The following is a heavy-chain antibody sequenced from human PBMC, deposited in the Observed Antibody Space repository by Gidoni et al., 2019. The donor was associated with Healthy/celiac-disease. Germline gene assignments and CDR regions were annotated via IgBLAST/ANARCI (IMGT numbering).Heavy chain of an antibody. J-gene: IGHJ3*02. CDR2: IYHSGST. CDR3: AVDEWEQSLHAFDI. D-gene: IGHD1-26*01. V-gene: IGHV4-38-2*02. Sequence: QVQLQESGPGLVKPSETLSLTCTVSGYSISSGYYWGWIRQPPGKGLEWIGSIYHSGSTYYNPSLKSRVTISVDTSKNQFSLKLSSVTAADTAVYYCAVDEWEQSLHAFDIWGQGTMVTVSS. CDR1: GYSISSGYY.